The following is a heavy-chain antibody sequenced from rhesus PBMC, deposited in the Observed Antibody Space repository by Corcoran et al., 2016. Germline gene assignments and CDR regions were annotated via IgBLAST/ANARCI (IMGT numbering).Heavy chain of an antibody. J-gene: IGHJ3*01. V-gene: IGHV3-14*01. CDR1: GVTFRTYR. CDR2: INSESTTI. CDR3: VKEDDAFDF. Sequence: EVHLVESGGGLAEPGGSLRLSGAASGVTFRTYRMHWIRRVPGKALEWISCINSESTTIYYADSVKDRFTISRENAENTVYLQMNSLRPEDTAVYYCVKEDDAFDFWGQGLRVTVSS.